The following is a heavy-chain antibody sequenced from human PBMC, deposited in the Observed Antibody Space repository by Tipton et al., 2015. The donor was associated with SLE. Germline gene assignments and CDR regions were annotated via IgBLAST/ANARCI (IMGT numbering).Heavy chain of an antibody. J-gene: IGHJ4*02. D-gene: IGHD6-19*01. Sequence: TLSLTCSLYGESFSDYYWTWICQPPGKGLEWIGEINHSGRTNYSPSLTSRVNISIDTSKNQFYLRLSSVTAADTAVYYCAKGGYSSGWYGDYFVYCGQGTLVTVSS. CDR2: INHSGRT. CDR1: GESFSDYY. V-gene: IGHV4-34*01. CDR3: AKGGYSSGWYGDYFVY.